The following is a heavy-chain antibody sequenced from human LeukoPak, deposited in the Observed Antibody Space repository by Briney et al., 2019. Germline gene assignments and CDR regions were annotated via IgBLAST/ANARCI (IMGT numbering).Heavy chain of an antibody. V-gene: IGHV3-7*01. J-gene: IGHJ4*02. D-gene: IGHD4-23*01. Sequence: QPGRSLRLSCAASGFTFSSYAMHWVRQAPGKGLEWVANIKQDGSEKYYVDSVKGRFTISRDNAKNSLYLQMNSLRAEDTAVYYCARESDYGGNSGYWGQGTLVTVSS. CDR2: IKQDGSEK. CDR1: GFTFSSYA. CDR3: ARESDYGGNSGY.